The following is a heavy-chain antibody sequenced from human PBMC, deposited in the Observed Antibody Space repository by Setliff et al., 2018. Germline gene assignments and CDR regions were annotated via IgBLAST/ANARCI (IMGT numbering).Heavy chain of an antibody. CDR3: ARSYNFWSGPALDV. J-gene: IGHJ6*04. CDR2: ISSSSSSYT. Sequence: PGGSLRLSCAASGFTFSDYYMSWIRQAPGKGLEWVSYISSSSSSYTNYADSVKGRFTISRDNAKNSLYLQMNSLRAEDTAVYYRARSYNFWSGPALDVWGKGTTVTVSS. D-gene: IGHD3-3*01. V-gene: IGHV3-11*03. CDR1: GFTFSDYY.